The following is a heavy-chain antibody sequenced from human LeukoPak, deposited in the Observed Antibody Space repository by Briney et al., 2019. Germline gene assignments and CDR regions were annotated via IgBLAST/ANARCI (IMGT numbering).Heavy chain of an antibody. J-gene: IGHJ4*02. D-gene: IGHD1-26*01. V-gene: IGHV3-74*03. Sequence: GGSLRLSCAASGFTFSSYWMYWVRQSPGKGLVWVSRINSDGSSTKYADSVKGRFTISRDNAKNTLYLQMNSLRAEDTAVYYCARGGSYACLDYWGQGTQVTVSS. CDR3: ARGGSYACLDY. CDR2: INSDGSST. CDR1: GFTFSSYW.